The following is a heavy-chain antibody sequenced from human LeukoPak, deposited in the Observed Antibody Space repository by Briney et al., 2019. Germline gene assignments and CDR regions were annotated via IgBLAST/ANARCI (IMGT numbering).Heavy chain of an antibody. CDR3: ASLPYYYDSSGTP. V-gene: IGHV1-69*05. CDR1: GGTFSSYA. Sequence: ASVKVSCKASGGTFSSYAISWVRQAPGQGLEWMGGIIPIFGTANYAQKFQGRVTITTDESTSTAYMELSSLRSEDTAVYYCASLPYYYDSSGTPWGQETLVTVSS. CDR2: IIPIFGTA. J-gene: IGHJ5*02. D-gene: IGHD3-22*01.